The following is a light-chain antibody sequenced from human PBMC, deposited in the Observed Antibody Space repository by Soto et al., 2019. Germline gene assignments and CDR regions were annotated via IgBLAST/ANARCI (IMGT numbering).Light chain of an antibody. V-gene: IGLV1-44*01. CDR1: SSNIGSNT. Sequence: QSVLTQPPSASGTPGQRVTISCSGSSSNIGSNTVNWYQHLPGTAPKLLMYTNNQRPSGVPDRFSGSKSGTSASLAISGLQSEDVADYYCATWDDSLDGVLFGGGTKLTVL. CDR2: TNN. CDR3: ATWDDSLDGVL. J-gene: IGLJ3*02.